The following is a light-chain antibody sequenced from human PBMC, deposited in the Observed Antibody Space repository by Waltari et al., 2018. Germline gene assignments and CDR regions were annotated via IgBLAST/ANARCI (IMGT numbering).Light chain of an antibody. CDR3: QQYGSSVMYT. V-gene: IGKV3-20*01. Sequence: EIVLKQSPGTLSLSPGERATLSCRASQSLTRRSLAWYQQKPDQAPRLLIYGASSRAAGIPDRFSGSGSGTDFTLTISRLEPEDFAVYYCQQYGSSVMYTFGQGTKLEIK. CDR1: QSLTRRS. CDR2: GAS. J-gene: IGKJ2*01.